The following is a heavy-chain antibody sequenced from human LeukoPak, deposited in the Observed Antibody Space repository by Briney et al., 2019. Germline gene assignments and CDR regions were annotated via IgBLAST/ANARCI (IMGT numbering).Heavy chain of an antibody. J-gene: IGHJ4*02. CDR2: IYYSGST. V-gene: IGHV4-59*12. CDR1: GGSISSDC. CDR3: ARRVSSTSWFDY. D-gene: IGHD2-2*01. Sequence: SETLSLTCTVSGGSISSDCWSWIRQPPGKGLEWIGYIYYSGSTNYNPSLKSRVTISVDTSKDQFSLKLSSVTAADTAVYYCARRVSSTSWFDYWGQGTLVTVSS.